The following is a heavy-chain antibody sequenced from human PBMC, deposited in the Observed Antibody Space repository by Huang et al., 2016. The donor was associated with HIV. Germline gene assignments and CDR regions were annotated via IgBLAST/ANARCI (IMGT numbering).Heavy chain of an antibody. CDR3: VHRLRYGKWYVDY. J-gene: IGHJ4*02. CDR1: GFSLTSSGVA. Sequence: QITLKESGPTLVKPTQTLTLTCTFSGFSLTSSGVAVGWIRQPPGKALEWLALIYWDNEEGYSPSLKTRLTINKDTPKNEVVLTMTNMDPVDTATYYCVHRLRYGKWYVDYWGQGVLVTVSS. CDR2: IYWDNEE. V-gene: IGHV2-5*02. D-gene: IGHD6-13*01.